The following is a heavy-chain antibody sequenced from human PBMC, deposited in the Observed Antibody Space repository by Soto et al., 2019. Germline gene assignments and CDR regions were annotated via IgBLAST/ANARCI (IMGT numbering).Heavy chain of an antibody. J-gene: IGHJ4*02. D-gene: IGHD6-19*01. V-gene: IGHV3-30*18. CDR2: LSYDGDKE. Sequence: QVQLEESGGNVVQPGRSLRLSCAASGFSFSDYGMHWVRQAPGKGLESVALLSYDGDKEYYADSVKGRFTISRNNSKNAVVLQMNSLGPEDTSVYYCEKDLMGEQWLGVMHYWGQGTLVTVSS. CDR3: EKDLMGEQWLGVMHY. CDR1: GFSFSDYG.